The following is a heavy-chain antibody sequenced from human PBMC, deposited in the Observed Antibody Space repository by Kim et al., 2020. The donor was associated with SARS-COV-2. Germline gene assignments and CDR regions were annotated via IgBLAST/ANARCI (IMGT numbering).Heavy chain of an antibody. CDR3: ARGVYDFWSGYYVYFDY. CDR1: GGTFSSYA. V-gene: IGHV1-69*04. CDR2: IIPILGIA. Sequence: SVKVSCKASGGTFSSYAISWVRQAPGQGLEWMGRIIPILGIANYAQKFRGRVTITADKSTSTAYMELSSLRSEDTAVYYCARGVYDFWSGYYVYFDYWGQGTLVTVSS. D-gene: IGHD3-3*01. J-gene: IGHJ4*02.